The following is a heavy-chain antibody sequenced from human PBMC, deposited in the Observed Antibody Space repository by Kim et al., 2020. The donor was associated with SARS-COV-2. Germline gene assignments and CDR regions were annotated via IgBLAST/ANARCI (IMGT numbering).Heavy chain of an antibody. J-gene: IGHJ5*02. CDR2: IDPDNGAT. V-gene: IGHV1-2*06. D-gene: IGHD6-6*01. Sequence: ASVKVSCKASGYTFSHHYIHWVRQAPGQRLEWVGRIDPDNGATYYAQRFRNRVTMTRQTSITTVYMELNRLSYDDTAVYFCARGSSRSSSNWFDPWGQGT. CDR1: GYTFSHHY. CDR3: ARGSSRSSSNWFDP.